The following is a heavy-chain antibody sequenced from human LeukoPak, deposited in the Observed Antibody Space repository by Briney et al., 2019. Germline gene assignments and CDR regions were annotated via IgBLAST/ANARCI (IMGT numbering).Heavy chain of an antibody. D-gene: IGHD1-7*01. CDR1: GFTFSSYW. V-gene: IGHV3-7*01. Sequence: GGSLRLSCAASGFTFSSYWMTWVRQAPGKGLEWVANINPDGSAKHYVDSVKGRFTVSRENAKSSLYLQMNSLRVEDTALYYCARHENWNFPYLGQGTLVTVSS. J-gene: IGHJ4*02. CDR2: INPDGSAK. CDR3: ARHENWNFPY.